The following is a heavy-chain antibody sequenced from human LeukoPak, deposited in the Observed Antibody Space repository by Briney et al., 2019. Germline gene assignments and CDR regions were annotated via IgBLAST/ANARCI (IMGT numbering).Heavy chain of an antibody. CDR1: GFTVSSNY. V-gene: IGHV3-23*01. CDR3: GSGPVGTTVP. J-gene: IGHJ5*02. CDR2: ISGSGSHA. D-gene: IGHD1-1*01. Sequence: GGSLRLSCAASGFTVSSNYMSWVRQAPGQGLEWVSAISGSGSHANYAESVKGRFTISRGNSKNTLYLQMHSLIAADTAVYYCGSGPVGTTVPWGQGTLVTVSS.